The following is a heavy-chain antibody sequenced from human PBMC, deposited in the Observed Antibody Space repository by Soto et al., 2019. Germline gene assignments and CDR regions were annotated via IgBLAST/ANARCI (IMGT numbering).Heavy chain of an antibody. Sequence: SETLSLTCTVSGDTISSYCLSWVRQPPGKGLEWIGYIYYSGSTNYNPSLKSRVTISVDTSKNQFSLKLSSVTAADTAVYYCARGMITFGGVIVADYFDYWGQGTLVTVSS. D-gene: IGHD3-16*02. V-gene: IGHV4-59*01. CDR2: IYYSGST. J-gene: IGHJ4*02. CDR3: ARGMITFGGVIVADYFDY. CDR1: GDTISSYC.